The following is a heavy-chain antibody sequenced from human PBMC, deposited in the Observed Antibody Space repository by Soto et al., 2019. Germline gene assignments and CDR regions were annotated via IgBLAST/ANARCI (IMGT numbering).Heavy chain of an antibody. CDR2: ISYDGSNK. V-gene: IGHV3-30*18. CDR1: GFTFSSYG. J-gene: IGHJ4*02. D-gene: IGHD6-19*01. CDR3: AKDGITVADPGNYFDY. Sequence: GGSLRLSCAASGFTFSSYGMHWVRQAPGKGLEWVAVISYDGSNKYYADSVKSRFTISRDNSKNTLYLQMNSLRAEDTAVYYCAKDGITVADPGNYFDYWGQGTLVTVSS.